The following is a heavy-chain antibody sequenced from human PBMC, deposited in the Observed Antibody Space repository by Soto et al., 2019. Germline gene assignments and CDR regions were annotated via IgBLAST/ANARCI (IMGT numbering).Heavy chain of an antibody. CDR3: AKEKSDDRYYGLDY. Sequence: GGSLRLSCAASGFTFDDYAMHWVRQAPGKGLEWVSGISWNSGSIGYADSVKGRFTISRDNAKNSLYLQMNSLRAEDTALYYCAKEKSDDRYYGLDYWGQGTLVTVSS. V-gene: IGHV3-9*01. J-gene: IGHJ4*02. CDR2: ISWNSGSI. D-gene: IGHD1-26*01. CDR1: GFTFDDYA.